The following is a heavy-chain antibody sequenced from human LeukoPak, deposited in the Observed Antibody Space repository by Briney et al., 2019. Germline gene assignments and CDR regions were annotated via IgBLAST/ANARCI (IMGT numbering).Heavy chain of an antibody. Sequence: GGSLRLSCAASGFTFSSYGMHWVRQAPGEGLEWVAVISYDGSNNYYADSVKGRFTLSRDNSKNTLYLQMNSLRAEDTAVYYCAKVYRYYDFWSDLDYWGQGTLVTVSS. CDR1: GFTFSSYG. J-gene: IGHJ4*02. D-gene: IGHD3-3*01. V-gene: IGHV3-30*18. CDR3: AKVYRYYDFWSDLDY. CDR2: ISYDGSNN.